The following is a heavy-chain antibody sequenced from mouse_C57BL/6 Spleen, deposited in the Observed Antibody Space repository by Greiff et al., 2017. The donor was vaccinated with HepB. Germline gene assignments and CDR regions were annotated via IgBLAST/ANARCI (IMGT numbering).Heavy chain of an antibody. Sequence: VQLKESGGGLVKPGGSLKLSCAASGFTFSDYGMHWVRQAPEKGLEWVAYISSGSSTIYYADTVKGRFTISRDNAKNTLFLQMTSLRSEDTAMYYCARPTTVVRYFDVWGTGTTVTVSS. V-gene: IGHV5-17*01. CDR1: GFTFSDYG. CDR2: ISSGSSTI. J-gene: IGHJ1*03. CDR3: ARPTTVVRYFDV. D-gene: IGHD1-1*01.